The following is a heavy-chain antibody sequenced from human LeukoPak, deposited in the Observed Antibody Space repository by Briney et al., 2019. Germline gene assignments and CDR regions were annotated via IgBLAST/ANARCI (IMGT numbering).Heavy chain of an antibody. CDR3: ARLRPDYDILTGFPMDV. V-gene: IGHV4-59*01. D-gene: IGHD3-9*01. CDR2: IYYSGST. J-gene: IGHJ6*02. Sequence: SETLSLTCSVSGGSISSYSWSWIRQPPGKGLEWIGYIYYSGSTNYNPSLERRVTQSVDTSKNQFSLKLSSVTAVDTAVYYCARLRPDYDILTGFPMDVWGPGTTVTVSS. CDR1: GGSISSYS.